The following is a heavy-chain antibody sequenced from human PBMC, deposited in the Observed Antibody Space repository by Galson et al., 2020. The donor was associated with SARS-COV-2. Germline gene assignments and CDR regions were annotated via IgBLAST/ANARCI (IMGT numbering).Heavy chain of an antibody. V-gene: IGHV4-34*01. J-gene: IGHJ6*03. D-gene: IGHD3-10*01. CDR1: GGSFSGYS. CDR3: ARGHRGVVPSPVLGLGPYYSYYYMDV. Sequence: SETLSLTCAVYGGSFSGYSWTWIRQPPGKGLEWIGEINIGGNTNYSPSLRSRVTVSVDTSKNQFSLHLRSLTAADTALYYCARGHRGVVPSPVLGLGPYYSYYYMDVWSRGTTVTVSS. CDR2: INIGGNT.